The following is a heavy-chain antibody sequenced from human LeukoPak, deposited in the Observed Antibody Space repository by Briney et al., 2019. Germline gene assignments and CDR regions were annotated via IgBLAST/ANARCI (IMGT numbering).Heavy chain of an antibody. D-gene: IGHD6-13*01. J-gene: IGHJ6*02. Sequence: GASVKVSCKASGGTFSSYAISWVRQAPGQGLEWMGGIIPIFGTANYAQKFQGRVTITRDTSASTAYMELSSLKSEDTAVYYCASPYPGIAAAGHSFYYGMDVWGQGTTVTVSS. CDR3: ASPYPGIAAAGHSFYYGMDV. CDR1: GGTFSSYA. CDR2: IIPIFGTA. V-gene: IGHV1-69*05.